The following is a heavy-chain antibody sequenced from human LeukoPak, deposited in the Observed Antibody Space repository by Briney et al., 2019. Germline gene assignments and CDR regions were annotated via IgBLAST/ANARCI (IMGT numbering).Heavy chain of an antibody. CDR3: AKVRYSYDMYYFDY. Sequence: PGGSLRLSCAASGFTFSSYAVSWVRQAPGKGLEWVSAISGSGGSTYYADSVKGRFTISRDNSKNTLYLQMNSLRAEDTAVYYCAKVRYSYDMYYFDYWGQGTLVTVSS. V-gene: IGHV3-23*01. D-gene: IGHD5-18*01. CDR2: ISGSGGST. J-gene: IGHJ4*02. CDR1: GFTFSSYA.